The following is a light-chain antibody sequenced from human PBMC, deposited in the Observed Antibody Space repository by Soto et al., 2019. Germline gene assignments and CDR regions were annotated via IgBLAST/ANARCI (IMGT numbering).Light chain of an antibody. CDR1: QSVSSN. Sequence: IVSTKSPSTLSVSPGERATLSCRASQSVSSNLAWYQQKPGQAPRLLIYGASTRATGIPARFSGSGSGTEFTLTISSLQSEDFAVYYCQQYNNWPRWTFGQGTKVDI. J-gene: IGKJ1*01. V-gene: IGKV3-15*01. CDR3: QQYNNWPRWT. CDR2: GAS.